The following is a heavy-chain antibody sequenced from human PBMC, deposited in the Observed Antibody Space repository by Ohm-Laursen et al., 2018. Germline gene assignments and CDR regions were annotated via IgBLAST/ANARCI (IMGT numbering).Heavy chain of an antibody. D-gene: IGHD6-13*01. CDR1: GGSISDYY. V-gene: IGHV4-59*08. Sequence: SETLSLTCTVSGGSISDYYWSWIRQPPGKGLEWIGYIYYTGNTNYNPSLRSRVTISLDTSKNQFSLKLSSLTAADTAVYYCARRVAGSPRYYFDYWGQGTLVTVSS. J-gene: IGHJ4*02. CDR2: IYYTGNT. CDR3: ARRVAGSPRYYFDY.